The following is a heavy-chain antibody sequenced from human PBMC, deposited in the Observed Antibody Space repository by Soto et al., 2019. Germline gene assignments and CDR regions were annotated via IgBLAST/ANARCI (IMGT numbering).Heavy chain of an antibody. V-gene: IGHV1-69*06. D-gene: IGHD3-10*01. J-gene: IGHJ4*02. CDR3: ARSPGVFDY. Sequence: VQLGQSGAEVKKPGSSVKVSCKASGGTFSSLAISWVRQAPGQGLEWMGGLVPVFGTANYAQKFQDRVTITADKSTSTSYMELSSLRSEDTAVYYCARSPGVFDYWGQGTLVTVSS. CDR1: GGTFSSLA. CDR2: LVPVFGTA.